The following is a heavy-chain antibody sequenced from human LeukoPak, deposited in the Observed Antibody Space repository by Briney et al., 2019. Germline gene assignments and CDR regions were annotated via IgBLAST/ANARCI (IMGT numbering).Heavy chain of an antibody. CDR2: INPNSGGT. V-gene: IGHV1-2*06. J-gene: IGHJ4*02. D-gene: IGHD3-16*02. Sequence: ASVKVSCKASGYTFTGYYMHWVRQAPGQGLEWMGRINPNSGGTNYAQKFQGRVTMTRDTSISTAYMELCRLRSDDTAVYYCARDRGLFKFGGVIAAIYWGQGTLVTVSS. CDR1: GYTFTGYY. CDR3: ARDRGLFKFGGVIAAIY.